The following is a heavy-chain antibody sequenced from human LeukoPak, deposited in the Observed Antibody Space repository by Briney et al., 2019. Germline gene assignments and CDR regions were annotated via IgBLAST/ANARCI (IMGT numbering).Heavy chain of an antibody. CDR2: ISYDGSNK. Sequence: GGSLRLSCAASGFTFSSYGMHWVRQAPGKGLEWVAVISYDGSNKYYADSVKGRFTISRDNSKNTLYPQMNSLRAEDTAVYYCAKDSDSSGWYYFDYWGQGTLVTVSS. V-gene: IGHV3-30*18. J-gene: IGHJ4*02. D-gene: IGHD6-19*01. CDR3: AKDSDSSGWYYFDY. CDR1: GFTFSSYG.